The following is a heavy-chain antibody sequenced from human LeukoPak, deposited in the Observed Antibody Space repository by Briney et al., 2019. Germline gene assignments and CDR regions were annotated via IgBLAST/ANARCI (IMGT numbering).Heavy chain of an antibody. D-gene: IGHD6-19*01. Sequence: PSETLSLTCAAYGGSFSGYYWSWIRQPPGKGLEWIGEINHSGSTNYNPSLKSRVTISVDTSKNQFSLKLSSVTAADTAVYYCARSPQWLENWFDPWGQGTLVTVSS. CDR1: GGSFSGYY. CDR2: INHSGST. J-gene: IGHJ5*02. CDR3: ARSPQWLENWFDP. V-gene: IGHV4-34*01.